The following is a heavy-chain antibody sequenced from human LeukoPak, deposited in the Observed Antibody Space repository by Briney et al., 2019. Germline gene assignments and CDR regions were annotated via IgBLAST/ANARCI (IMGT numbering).Heavy chain of an antibody. CDR2: VSSSGENT. Sequence: GGSLRLSCAASDFTFSSSGMTWVRQAPGKGLEWVSTVSSSGENTYYADSVKGRFTISRDNSKNTLYLQMNTLRSEDTAVYYCAKDGLKLQKYYFDYWGQGTLVTVSS. CDR1: DFTFSSSG. J-gene: IGHJ4*02. CDR3: AKDGLKLQKYYFDY. V-gene: IGHV3-23*01. D-gene: IGHD1-26*01.